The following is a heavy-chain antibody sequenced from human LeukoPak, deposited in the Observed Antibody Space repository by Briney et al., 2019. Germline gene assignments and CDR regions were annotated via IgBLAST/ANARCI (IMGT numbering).Heavy chain of an antibody. J-gene: IGHJ4*02. D-gene: IGHD6-13*01. CDR1: GGSISSYY. CDR3: ARNTAALSHTTI. Sequence: SETLSLTCTVSGGSISSYYWSWIRQPAGKGLEWIGRIYTSGSTNYNPSLKSRVTISVDTSKNQFSLKLSSVTAADTAVYYCARNTAALSHTTIWGQGTLVTVSS. CDR2: IYTSGST. V-gene: IGHV4-4*07.